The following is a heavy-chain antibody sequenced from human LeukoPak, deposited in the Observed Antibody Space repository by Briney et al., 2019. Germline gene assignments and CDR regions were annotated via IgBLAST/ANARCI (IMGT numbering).Heavy chain of an antibody. CDR1: GYTFTSYG. J-gene: IGHJ4*02. V-gene: IGHV1-18*01. D-gene: IGHD3-10*01. CDR2: ISAYSGDT. Sequence: ASVKVSCKASGYTFTSYGISWVRQAPGQGLEWMGWISAYSGDTNYAQKFQGRATMTTDTSTSTAYMELSSLRSEDTAVYYCARVWVGSGSYMDYWGQGTLVTVSS. CDR3: ARVWVGSGSYMDY.